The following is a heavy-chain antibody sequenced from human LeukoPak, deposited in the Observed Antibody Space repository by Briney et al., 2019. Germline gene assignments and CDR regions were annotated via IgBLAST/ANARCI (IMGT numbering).Heavy chain of an antibody. CDR3: AGRDYNWGAFDI. J-gene: IGHJ3*02. CDR1: GFTFTNYA. Sequence: GGSLRLSCAASGFTFTNYAMNWVRQAPGKGLEWVSTISPSGGDTYYADSVKGRFTLSKDISKNTLYLQMNSLRADDTAVYYCAGRDYNWGAFDIWGQGTMVTVSS. D-gene: IGHD5-24*01. V-gene: IGHV3-23*01. CDR2: ISPSGGDT.